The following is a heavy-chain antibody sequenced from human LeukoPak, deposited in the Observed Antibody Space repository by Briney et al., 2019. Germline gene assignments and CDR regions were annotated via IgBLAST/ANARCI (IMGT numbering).Heavy chain of an antibody. D-gene: IGHD2-2*01. CDR1: GFTFNNYA. CDR3: ARVGVGMYHFDH. CDR2: INADGSTT. J-gene: IGHJ4*02. Sequence: GGSLRLSCAASGFTFNNYAMNWVRQAPGKGLVWVSRINADGSTTTYADSVEGRFTISRDNDKNTLYLQMSSLRAEDTAVYYCARVGVGMYHFDHWGQGTLVTVSS. V-gene: IGHV3-74*01.